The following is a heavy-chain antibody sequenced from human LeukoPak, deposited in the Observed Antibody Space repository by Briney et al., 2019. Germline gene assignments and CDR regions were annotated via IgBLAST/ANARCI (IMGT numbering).Heavy chain of an antibody. Sequence: GGSLRLSCAASGFTFSSYWMHWVRQAPGKGLVWVSRINSDGSSTSYADSVKGRFTISRDNAKNTLYLQMNSLGAEDTAVYYCARVYAVGVSRGHFDYWGQGTLVTVSS. D-gene: IGHD3-16*01. J-gene: IGHJ4*02. CDR1: GFTFSSYW. CDR3: ARVYAVGVSRGHFDY. V-gene: IGHV3-74*01. CDR2: INSDGSST.